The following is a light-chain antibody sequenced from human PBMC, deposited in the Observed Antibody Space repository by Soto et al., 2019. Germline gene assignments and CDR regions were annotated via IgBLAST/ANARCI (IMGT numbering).Light chain of an antibody. Sequence: DIQLTQSPSFLSASVGDRVTITCRARQGISSDLAWYQQKPGKAPKLLIHAASTLQSGVPSRFSGSGSGTEFTLPISSLQPEDCAPYYGQQRNSYPLTFGGGPKVEIK. CDR3: QQRNSYPLT. V-gene: IGKV1-9*01. CDR1: QGISSD. J-gene: IGKJ4*02. CDR2: AAS.